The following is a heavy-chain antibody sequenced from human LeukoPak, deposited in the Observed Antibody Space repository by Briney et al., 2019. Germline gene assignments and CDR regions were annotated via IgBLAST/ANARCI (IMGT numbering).Heavy chain of an antibody. CDR3: ARALYSSGWSYGESLDY. D-gene: IGHD6-19*01. V-gene: IGHV3-21*01. CDR1: GFTFSSYS. CDR2: ISSSSSYI. J-gene: IGHJ4*02. Sequence: GGSLRLSCAASGFTFSSYSMNWVRQAPGKGLEWVSSISSSSSYIYYADSVKGRFTISRDNAKNSLYLQMNSLRAEDTAVYYCARALYSSGWSYGESLDYWGQGTLVTVSS.